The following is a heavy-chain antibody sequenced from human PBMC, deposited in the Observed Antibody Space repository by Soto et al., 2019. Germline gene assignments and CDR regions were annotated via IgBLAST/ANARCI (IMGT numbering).Heavy chain of an antibody. D-gene: IGHD3-3*01. V-gene: IGHV4-39*01. CDR2: IYYSGST. J-gene: IGHJ5*02. CDR3: ARHSADDVLRFLEWLRFDP. Sequence: SETLSLTCTVSGGSISSSSYYWGWIRQPPGKGLEWIGSIYYSGSTYYNPSLKSRVTISVDTSKNQFSLKLSSVTAADTAVYYCARHSADDVLRFLEWLRFDPWGQGTLVTVSS. CDR1: GGSISSSSYY.